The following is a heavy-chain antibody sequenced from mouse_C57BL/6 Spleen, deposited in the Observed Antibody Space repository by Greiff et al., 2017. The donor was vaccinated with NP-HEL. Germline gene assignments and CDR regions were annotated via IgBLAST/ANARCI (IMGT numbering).Heavy chain of an antibody. CDR2: ISDGGSYT. CDR1: GFTFSSYA. J-gene: IGHJ2*01. CDR3: ARDRDSSGYFDD. Sequence: EVKLMESGGGLVKPGGSLKLSCAASGFTFSSYAMSWVRQTPEKRLEWVATISDGGSYTYYPDNVKGRFTISRDNAKNPLYLPMSHLKSEDTAMDYCARDRDSSGYFDDWGKGTTRTGSS. D-gene: IGHD3-2*02. V-gene: IGHV5-4*01.